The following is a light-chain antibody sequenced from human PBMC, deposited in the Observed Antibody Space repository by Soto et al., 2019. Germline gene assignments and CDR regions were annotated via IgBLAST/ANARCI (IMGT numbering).Light chain of an antibody. Sequence: EIVLTQSPGTLSLSPGERATLSCRASQSVTSSYLAWYQQKPGQAPRLLIYGASSRATGIPDRFSGSGSGTDFTLTSSRLEPEDFAVYYCQHYGNSEYTFGQGTKLDIK. V-gene: IGKV3-20*01. CDR1: QSVTSSY. CDR3: QHYGNSEYT. CDR2: GAS. J-gene: IGKJ2*01.